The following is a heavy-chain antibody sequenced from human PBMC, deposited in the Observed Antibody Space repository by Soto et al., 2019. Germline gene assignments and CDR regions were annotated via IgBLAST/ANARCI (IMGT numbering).Heavy chain of an antibody. Sequence: QVQLQQWGAGLLKPSETLSLTCAVYGGSFSGYYWSWIRQPPGKGLEWIGEINHSGSTNYNPSLKSRVTISVDTSKNQFSLKLSSVTAADTAVYYCARATRDVAVADLSAYYYMDVWGKGTTVTVSS. CDR1: GGSFSGYY. J-gene: IGHJ6*03. D-gene: IGHD6-19*01. CDR2: INHSGST. V-gene: IGHV4-34*01. CDR3: ARATRDVAVADLSAYYYMDV.